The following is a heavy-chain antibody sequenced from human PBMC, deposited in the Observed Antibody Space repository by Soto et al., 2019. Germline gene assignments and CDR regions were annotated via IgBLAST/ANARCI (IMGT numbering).Heavy chain of an antibody. CDR3: ARVYYDFWSGYYTNWFDP. V-gene: IGHV1-8*01. CDR1: GYTFTSYD. Sequence: GASVKVSCKASGYTFTSYDINWVRQATGQGLEWMGWMNPNSGNTGYAQKFQGRVTMTRNTSISTAYMELSSLRSEDTAVYYCARVYYDFWSGYYTNWFDPWGQGTLVTVSS. CDR2: MNPNSGNT. J-gene: IGHJ5*02. D-gene: IGHD3-3*01.